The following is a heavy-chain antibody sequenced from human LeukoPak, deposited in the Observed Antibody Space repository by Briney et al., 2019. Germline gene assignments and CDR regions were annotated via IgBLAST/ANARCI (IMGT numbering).Heavy chain of an antibody. V-gene: IGHV3-21*01. CDR2: INSSSSYI. J-gene: IGHJ4*02. Sequence: PGGSLRLSCAASGFTFSSYSMNWVRQAPGKGLEWVSSINSSSSYIYYADSVKGRFTISRDNAKNSLYLQMNSLRAEDTAVYYCARRRITMVRGVIIGAYFDYWGQGTLVTVSS. CDR1: GFTFSSYS. D-gene: IGHD3-10*01. CDR3: ARRRITMVRGVIIGAYFDY.